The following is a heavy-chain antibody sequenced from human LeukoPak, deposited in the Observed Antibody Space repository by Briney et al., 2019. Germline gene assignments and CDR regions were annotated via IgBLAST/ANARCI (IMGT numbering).Heavy chain of an antibody. J-gene: IGHJ6*03. CDR1: GGSFIGYY. CDR2: INHSGST. Sequence: SGGLSHTCVVYGGSFIGYYWSWIRQPPGKGREWVGQINHSGSTNYNPSRKSRVTISVDTSKNQFSLKLSSVTAADTAVYYCARRVRMARPPSYYYYMDVWGKGTTVTVSS. V-gene: IGHV4-34*01. CDR3: ARRVRMARPPSYYYYMDV. D-gene: IGHD5-24*01.